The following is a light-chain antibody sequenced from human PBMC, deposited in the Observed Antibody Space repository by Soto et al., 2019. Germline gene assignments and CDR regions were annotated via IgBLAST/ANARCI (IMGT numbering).Light chain of an antibody. CDR3: QKYDSAPWT. Sequence: IQMTQSPSSLSASVGDRVILTCRASQGIGNSLAWYQQKAGRVPKLLMHSASTLLPGVPSRFSGSGSGTDFSLTISSLEPEDVATYYCQKYDSAPWTFGQGTKVEIK. CDR1: QGIGNS. J-gene: IGKJ1*01. CDR2: SAS. V-gene: IGKV1-27*01.